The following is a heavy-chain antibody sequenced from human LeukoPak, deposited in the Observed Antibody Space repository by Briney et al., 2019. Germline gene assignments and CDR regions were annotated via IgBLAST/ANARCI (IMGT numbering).Heavy chain of an antibody. CDR3: ANGAFRLYYIDV. V-gene: IGHV3-74*01. D-gene: IGHD3-16*01. CDR1: GFTFSSYW. Sequence: PGGSLRLSCAASGFTFSSYWMHWVRQAPGKGLVWVSRINTDGSSTNYADSVKGRFTISRDNAKNTVYLQMDGLRADDTAVYYCANGAFRLYYIDVWGKGTTVTVSS. J-gene: IGHJ6*03. CDR2: INTDGSST.